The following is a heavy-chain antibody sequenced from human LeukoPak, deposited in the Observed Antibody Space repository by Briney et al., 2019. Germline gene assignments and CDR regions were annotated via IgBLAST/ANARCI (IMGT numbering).Heavy chain of an antibody. V-gene: IGHV4-59*01. CDR2: IFYSGST. CDR1: GGSISPYY. CDR3: ARLTVIKTHDAFDI. D-gene: IGHD2/OR15-2a*01. Sequence: SETLSLTCTVSGGSISPYYWSWVRQPPGKGLEFIGYIFYSGSTNYNPSLKSRVTISIDTSKNQFSLKLSSVTAADTALYYCARLTVIKTHDAFDIWGQGTMVTVSS. J-gene: IGHJ3*02.